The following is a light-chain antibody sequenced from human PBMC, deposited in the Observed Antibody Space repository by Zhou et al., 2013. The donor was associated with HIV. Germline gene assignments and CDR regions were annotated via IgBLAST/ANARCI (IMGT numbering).Light chain of an antibody. V-gene: IGKV3-20*01. CDR3: QQYGSSPGT. Sequence: DIVLTQSPGTLSLSPGERVTLSCRASQNVMYTYLNWYQHKPGQAPRLLIYGASSRATGIPDRFSGSGSGTDFTLTISRLEPEDFAVYYCQQYGSSPGTFGQGTKLEIK. CDR2: GAS. CDR1: QNVMYTY. J-gene: IGKJ2*01.